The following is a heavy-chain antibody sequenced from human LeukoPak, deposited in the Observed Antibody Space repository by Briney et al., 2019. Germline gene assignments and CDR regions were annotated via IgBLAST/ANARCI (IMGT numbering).Heavy chain of an antibody. J-gene: IGHJ6*03. V-gene: IGHV4-4*09. CDR2: IYTSGST. Sequence: SETLSLTCTVSGGSISSYYWSWIRQPPGKGLEWIGYIYTSGSTNYNPSLKSRVTISVDTSKNQSSLKLSSVTAADTAVYYCARLAKDIVVVPAAQANYYYYYYMDVWGKGTTVTVSS. D-gene: IGHD2-2*01. CDR3: ARLAKDIVVVPAAQANYYYYYYMDV. CDR1: GGSISSYY.